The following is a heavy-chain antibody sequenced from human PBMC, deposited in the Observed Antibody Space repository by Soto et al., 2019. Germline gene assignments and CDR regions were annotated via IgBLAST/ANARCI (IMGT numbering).Heavy chain of an antibody. Sequence: GGSLRLSCAASGFTFSSYSRNWVRQAPGKGLEWVSYISSSSSTMYYADSVKGRFTISRDNAKNSLFLHMNSLRDEDTAVYYCARDSTDADSGSYSGDYWGQGTRVTVSS. CDR3: ARDSTDADSGSYSGDY. V-gene: IGHV3-48*02. CDR1: GFTFSSYS. CDR2: ISSSSSTM. J-gene: IGHJ4*02. D-gene: IGHD1-26*01.